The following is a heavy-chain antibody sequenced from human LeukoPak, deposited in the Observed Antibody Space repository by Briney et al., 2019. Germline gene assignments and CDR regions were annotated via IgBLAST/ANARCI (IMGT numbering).Heavy chain of an antibody. Sequence: SETLSLTCTVSGGSISSYYWSWIRQPPGKGLEWIGYIYYSGSTNYNPSLKSRVTISVDTSKNQFSLKLSSVTAADTAVYYCARVTADGSGWYYHPGYFDYWGQGTLVTVSS. V-gene: IGHV4-59*01. CDR1: GGSISSYY. CDR3: ARVTADGSGWYYHPGYFDY. D-gene: IGHD6-19*01. J-gene: IGHJ4*02. CDR2: IYYSGST.